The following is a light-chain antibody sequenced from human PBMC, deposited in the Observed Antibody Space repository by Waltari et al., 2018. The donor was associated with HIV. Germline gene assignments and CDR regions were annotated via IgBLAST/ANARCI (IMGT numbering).Light chain of an antibody. CDR2: EVS. CDR1: SSDVGGYNY. J-gene: IGLJ2*01. CDR3: SSYAGSNNFGV. Sequence: QSALTQPPSASGSPGQSVTISCPGTSSDVGGYNYVSWYQQHPGKAPKLMIYEVSKRPSGVPDRFSGSKSGNTAYLTVSGLQAEDEADYYCSSYAGSNNFGVFGGGTKLTVL. V-gene: IGLV2-8*01.